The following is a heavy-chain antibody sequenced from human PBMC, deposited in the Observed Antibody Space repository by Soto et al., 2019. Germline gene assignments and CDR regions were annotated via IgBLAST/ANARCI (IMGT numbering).Heavy chain of an antibody. CDR2: IWYDGSNK. V-gene: IGHV3-33*01. Sequence: QVQLVESGGGVVQPGTSLRLSCAASGFTFTRYGMHWVRQTPGKGLEWVAVIWYDGSNKYYAESVKGRFTISRDNSKNTLDLQMNSLRAEDTAVYYCGRDSGMATTHFDYWGQGTLVSVSS. CDR3: GRDSGMATTHFDY. D-gene: IGHD5-12*01. J-gene: IGHJ4*02. CDR1: GFTFTRYG.